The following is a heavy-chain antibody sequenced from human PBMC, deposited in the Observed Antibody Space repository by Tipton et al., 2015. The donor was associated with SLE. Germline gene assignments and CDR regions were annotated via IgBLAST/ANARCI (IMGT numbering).Heavy chain of an antibody. Sequence: SLRLSCAASGFTFTNYWMHWVPQAPGKGLVWVSHINTDGGITNYADSVRGRFTISRDKAKNTLYLQMNSLRDEDTAVYYCAKARDSSVSYDIFDYWGQGTLVTVSS. CDR2: INTDGGIT. D-gene: IGHD6-19*01. V-gene: IGHV3-74*01. CDR1: GFTFTNYW. J-gene: IGHJ4*02. CDR3: AKARDSSVSYDIFDY.